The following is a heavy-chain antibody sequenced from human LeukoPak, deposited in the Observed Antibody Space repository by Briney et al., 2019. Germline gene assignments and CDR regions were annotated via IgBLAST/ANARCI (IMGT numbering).Heavy chain of an antibody. J-gene: IGHJ3*02. CDR2: INHSGST. CDR3: ASRDYYDSSGYSDAFDI. CDR1: GGSFSGYY. Sequence: SETLSLTCAVYGGSFSGYYWSWIRQPPGKGLEWIWEINHSGSTNYNPSLKSRVTISVDTSKNQFSLKLSSVTVADTAVYYCASRDYYDSSGYSDAFDIWGQGTMVTVSS. D-gene: IGHD3-22*01. V-gene: IGHV4-34*01.